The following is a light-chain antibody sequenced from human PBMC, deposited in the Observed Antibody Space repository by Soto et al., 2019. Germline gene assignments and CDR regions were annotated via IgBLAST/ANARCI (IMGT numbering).Light chain of an antibody. CDR1: QSVSSSY. J-gene: IGKJ5*01. Sequence: EIVMTHSPATLSVSPGEGATLSCGASQSVSSSYLAWYQQKPGLAPRLLIYDASSRATGIPDRFSGSGSGTDFTLTISRLEPEDFAVYYCQQYGSSPPITFGQGTRLEIK. V-gene: IGKV3D-20*01. CDR3: QQYGSSPPIT. CDR2: DAS.